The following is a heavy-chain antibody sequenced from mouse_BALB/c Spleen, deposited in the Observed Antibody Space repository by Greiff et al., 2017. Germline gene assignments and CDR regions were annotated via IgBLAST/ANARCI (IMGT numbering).Heavy chain of an antibody. CDR2: IDPENGNT. J-gene: IGHJ4*01. D-gene: IGHD1-1*01. CDR1: GFNIKDYY. Sequence: EVKLQESGAELVRPGALVKLSCKASGFNIKDYYMHWVKQRPEQGLEWIGWIDPENGNTIYDPKFQGKASITADTSSNTAYLQLSSLTSEDTAVYYCARGYGTEYYAMDYWGQGTSVTVSS. CDR3: ARGYGTEYYAMDY. V-gene: IGHV14-1*02.